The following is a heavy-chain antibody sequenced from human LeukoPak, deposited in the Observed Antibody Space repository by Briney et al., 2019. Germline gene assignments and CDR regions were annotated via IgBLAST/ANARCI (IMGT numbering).Heavy chain of an antibody. CDR3: ARGPVGATRLFDY. J-gene: IGHJ4*02. Sequence: GGSLRLSCAASGFTFSSYWMSWVRQAPGKGLEWVANIKQDGSERYYVDSVKGRFTISRDNAKNSLYLQMNSLRAEDTAVYYCARGPVGATRLFDYWGQGTLVTVSS. D-gene: IGHD1-26*01. CDR2: IKQDGSER. V-gene: IGHV3-7*01. CDR1: GFTFSSYW.